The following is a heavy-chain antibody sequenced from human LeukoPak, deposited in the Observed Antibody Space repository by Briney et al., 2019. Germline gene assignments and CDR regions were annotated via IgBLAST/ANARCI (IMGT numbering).Heavy chain of an antibody. D-gene: IGHD2-21*02. CDR3: AKLPVLTVVTASFDR. CDR1: GFTFSIHA. J-gene: IGHJ5*02. CDR2: ISGSRNTT. V-gene: IGHV3-23*01. Sequence: PGGSLRLSCAATGFTFSIHAMAWLRQGPGKGLEWVSGISGSRNTTYYVDSVKGRFTISRDNSKNTVYLQMNNLRAEDTAVYYCAKLPVLTVVTASFDRWGQGTLVTVSS.